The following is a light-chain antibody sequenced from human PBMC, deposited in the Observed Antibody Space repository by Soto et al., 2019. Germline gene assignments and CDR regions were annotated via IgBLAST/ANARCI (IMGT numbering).Light chain of an antibody. V-gene: IGKV2-28*01. CDR1: QSLLHSNGYNY. J-gene: IGKJ4*01. CDR3: QKYNSAPLT. CDR2: LGS. Sequence: MTQSPLSLPVTPGEPACSSCRSSQSLLHSNGYNYLDWSLQKPGQSPQLLIYLGSNRASGVPDRFSGSGSGTDFTLTISSLQPEDVAAYYCQKYNSAPLTFGGGTKVDIK.